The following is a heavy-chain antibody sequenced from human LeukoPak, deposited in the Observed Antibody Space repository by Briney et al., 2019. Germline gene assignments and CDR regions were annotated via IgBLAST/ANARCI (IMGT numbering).Heavy chain of an antibody. CDR2: IKQDGSEK. CDR1: GFTFGDYA. CDR3: AREITVTTGWFDP. Sequence: GGSLRLSCTASGFTFGDYAMSWVRQAPGKGLEWVANIKQDGSEKYYVDSVKGRFTISRDNAKNSLYLQMNSLRAEDTAVYYCAREITVTTGWFDPWGQGTLVTVSS. J-gene: IGHJ5*02. V-gene: IGHV3-7*01. D-gene: IGHD4-17*01.